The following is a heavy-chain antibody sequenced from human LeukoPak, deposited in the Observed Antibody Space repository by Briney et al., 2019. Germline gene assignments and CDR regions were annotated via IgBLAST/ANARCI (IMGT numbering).Heavy chain of an antibody. CDR3: AKALSGYDADYYYYYMDV. J-gene: IGHJ6*03. CDR1: GFSFSSYA. V-gene: IGHV3-30*02. D-gene: IGHD5-12*01. Sequence: TGGSLRLSCAASGFSFSSYAMNWVRQAPGKGLEWVAFIRYDGSNKYYADSVKGRFTISRDNSKNTLYLQMNSLRAEDTAVYYCAKALSGYDADYYYYYMDVWGKGTTVTISS. CDR2: IRYDGSNK.